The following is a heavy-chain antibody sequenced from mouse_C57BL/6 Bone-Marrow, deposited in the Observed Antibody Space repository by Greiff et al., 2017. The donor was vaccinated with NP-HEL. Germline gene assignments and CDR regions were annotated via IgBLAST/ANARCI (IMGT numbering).Heavy chain of an antibody. CDR1: GYTFTSYW. D-gene: IGHD2-3*01. Sequence: QVQLQQPGAELVKPGASVKLSCKASGYTFTSYWMHWVKQRPGQGLEWIGMIHPNSGSINYNEKFKSKATLSVDKSSITAYMQLSSLTSEDSAVYYCAREGYYGYAYWGQGTLVTVSA. CDR3: AREGYYGYAY. CDR2: IHPNSGSI. V-gene: IGHV1-64*01. J-gene: IGHJ3*01.